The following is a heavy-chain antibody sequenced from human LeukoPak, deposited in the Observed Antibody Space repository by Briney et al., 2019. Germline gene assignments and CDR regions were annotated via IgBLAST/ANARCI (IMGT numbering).Heavy chain of an antibody. Sequence: ASVKVSCKASGYTFTGYYMHWVRQAPGQGHEWMGWINPNSGGTNYAQKFQGWVTMTRDTSISTAYMELSRLRSDDTAVYYCARSIAAAGTAAFQHWGQGTLVTVSS. CDR3: ARSIAAAGTAAFQH. CDR2: INPNSGGT. J-gene: IGHJ1*01. V-gene: IGHV1-2*04. D-gene: IGHD6-13*01. CDR1: GYTFTGYY.